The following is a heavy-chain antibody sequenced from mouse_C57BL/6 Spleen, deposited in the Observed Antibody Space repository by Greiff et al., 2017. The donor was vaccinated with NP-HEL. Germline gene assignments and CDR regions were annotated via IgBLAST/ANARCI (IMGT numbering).Heavy chain of an antibody. CDR1: GFSLTSYG. D-gene: IGHD2-5*01. J-gene: IGHJ4*01. V-gene: IGHV2-5*01. CDR3: AKMNSNYEGYAMDY. CDR2: IWRGGST. Sequence: QVQLKQSGPGLVQPSQSLSITCTVSGFSLTSYGVHWVRQSPGKGLEWLGVIWRGGSTDYNAAFMSRMSITKDNSKSQVFFKMNSLQADDTAIYYCAKMNSNYEGYAMDYWGQGTSVTVSS.